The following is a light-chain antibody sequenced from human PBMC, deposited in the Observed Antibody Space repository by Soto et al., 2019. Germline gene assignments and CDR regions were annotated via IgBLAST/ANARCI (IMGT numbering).Light chain of an antibody. V-gene: IGLV4-69*01. CDR2: LKSDGSH. CDR3: QTWGTGIRV. Sequence: QSVLTQSPSASASLGASVKLTCTLSRWHSTYTIAWHQQQPAKGPRYLMKLKSDGSHSKGDGIPDRFSGSSSGAERYLAIARLQSEDESDYSCQTWGTGIRVFGGGTKLTVL. CDR1: RWHSTYT. J-gene: IGLJ3*02.